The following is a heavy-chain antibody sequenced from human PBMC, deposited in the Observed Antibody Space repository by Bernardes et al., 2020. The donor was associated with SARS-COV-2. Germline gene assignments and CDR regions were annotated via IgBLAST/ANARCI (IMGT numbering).Heavy chain of an antibody. J-gene: IGHJ4*02. CDR3: ARGYYYDRSGYYYYFDY. CDR2: IYDSGSP. Sequence: PETLSLTCTVSGGSISSSYWSWIRQPPGQGLEWIGDIYDSGSPHYNPSLKSRVTISVDTSKNQFSLKLSSVTAADTAVYYCARGYYYDRSGYYYYFDYWGQGTLVTVSS. V-gene: IGHV4-59*01. D-gene: IGHD3-22*01. CDR1: GGSISSSY.